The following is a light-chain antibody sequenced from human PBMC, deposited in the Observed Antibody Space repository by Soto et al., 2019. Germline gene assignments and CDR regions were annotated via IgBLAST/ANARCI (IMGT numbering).Light chain of an antibody. CDR2: EVS. CDR3: SSYAGSNKSV. Sequence: QSVLAQPPSASGSPGQSVTISCTGTSSDVGGYNYVSRYQQYAGKAPKLMISEVSKRPSGVPDRFSGSKSGNTASLTVSGLQAEDEADYYCSSYAGSNKSVFGTGTKVTVL. J-gene: IGLJ1*01. CDR1: SSDVGGYNY. V-gene: IGLV2-8*01.